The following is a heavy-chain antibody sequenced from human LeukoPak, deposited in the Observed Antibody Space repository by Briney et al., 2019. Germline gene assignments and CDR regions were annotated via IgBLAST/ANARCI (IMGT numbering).Heavy chain of an antibody. CDR3: ARGRRIAARPVDY. CDR1: GGSISSSNW. J-gene: IGHJ4*02. Sequence: PSETLSLTCAVSGGSISSSNWWSWVRQPPGKGLEWIGEVYHSGSTNYNPSLKSRVTISVDTSKNQFSLKLSSVTAADTAVYYCARGRRIAARPVDYWGQGTLVTVSS. V-gene: IGHV4-4*02. D-gene: IGHD6-6*01. CDR2: VYHSGST.